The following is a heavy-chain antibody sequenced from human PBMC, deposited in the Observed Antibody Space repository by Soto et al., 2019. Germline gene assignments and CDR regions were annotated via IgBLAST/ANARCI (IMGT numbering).Heavy chain of an antibody. J-gene: IGHJ4*02. CDR2: ISSGSSYI. V-gene: IGHV3-21*01. CDR1: GFTFSAYS. Sequence: EVQLVESGGCLVKPGGSLRLSCAASGFTFSAYSMNWVRQAPGKGLEWVSSISSGSSYIYYADSMKGRFTISRDNAKNSLYLQMTSLRAEDTAVYYCARGVRFLESWGQGTLVTVSS. D-gene: IGHD3-10*01. CDR3: ARGVRFLES.